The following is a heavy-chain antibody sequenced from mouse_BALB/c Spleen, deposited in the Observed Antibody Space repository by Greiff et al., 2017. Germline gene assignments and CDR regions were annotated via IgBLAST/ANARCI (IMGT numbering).Heavy chain of an antibody. V-gene: IGHV3-2*02. CDR2: ISYSGST. Sequence: EVQLQESGPGLVKPSQSLSLTCTVTGYSITSDYAWNWIRQFPGNKLEWMGYISYSGSTSYNPSLKSRISITRDTSKNQFFLQLNSVTTEDTATYYCARSGRLRRGYYAMDYWGQGTSVTVSS. J-gene: IGHJ4*01. D-gene: IGHD2-2*01. CDR1: GYSITSDYA. CDR3: ARSGRLRRGYYAMDY.